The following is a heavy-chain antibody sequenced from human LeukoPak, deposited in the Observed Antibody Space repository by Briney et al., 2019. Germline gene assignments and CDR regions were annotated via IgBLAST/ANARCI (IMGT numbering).Heavy chain of an antibody. D-gene: IGHD3-10*01. CDR2: IWYDGSNK. J-gene: IGHJ4*02. V-gene: IGHV3-33*01. CDR1: GFTFSSYG. CDR3: PPNSGYVSVGSAPRPGSNY. Sequence: PGGSLRLSCAASGFTFSSYGMHWVRQAPGKGLEWVAVIWYDGSNKYYADSVKGRFTISRDNSKNTLYLQMNSLRAEDTAVYYWPPNSGYVSVGSAPRPGSNYWGQGALVTVSS.